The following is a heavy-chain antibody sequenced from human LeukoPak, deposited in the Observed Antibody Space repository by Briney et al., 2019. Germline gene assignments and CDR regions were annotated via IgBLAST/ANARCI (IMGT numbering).Heavy chain of an antibody. CDR3: AKGAASRGYTYVAN. J-gene: IGHJ4*02. V-gene: IGHV3-23*01. D-gene: IGHD5-18*01. CDR2: VSGSGGST. Sequence: GGSLRLSCAASGFTFRSYAMSWVRQAPGKGLEWVSTVSGSGGSTYYADSVKGRFTISRDNSNNTLYLQMNSLRAEDTAVYCAKGAASRGYTYVANWGQGTLVSVSS. CDR1: GFTFRSYA.